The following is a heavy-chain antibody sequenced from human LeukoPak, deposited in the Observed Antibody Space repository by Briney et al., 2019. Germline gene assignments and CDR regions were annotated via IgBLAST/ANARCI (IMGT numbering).Heavy chain of an antibody. V-gene: IGHV4-39*01. CDR2: IYYSGST. J-gene: IGHJ5*02. Sequence: SSETLSLTCTVSGGSISSYYWGWIRQPPGKGLEWIGSIYYSGSTYYNPSLKSRVTISVDTSKNQFSLKLSSVTAADTAVYYCARIGYVEMATTWGQGTLVTVSS. D-gene: IGHD5-24*01. CDR1: GGSISSYY. CDR3: ARIGYVEMATT.